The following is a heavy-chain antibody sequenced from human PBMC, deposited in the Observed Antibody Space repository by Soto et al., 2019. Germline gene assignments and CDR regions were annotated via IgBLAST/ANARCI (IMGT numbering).Heavy chain of an antibody. D-gene: IGHD3-16*02. CDR3: ARGRSFRLVGVPLHS. J-gene: IGHJ4*02. Sequence: PSETLSLTCGVSGFSIQTSYIWCWIRQPPGKGLEWIGLISQSGRAISHPSVASRATISLDTTNTAFSLALPSVTAADTAVYYCARGRSFRLVGVPLHSWGPGTLVTVSS. CDR1: GFSIQTSYI. CDR2: ISQSGRA. V-gene: IGHV4-38-2*01.